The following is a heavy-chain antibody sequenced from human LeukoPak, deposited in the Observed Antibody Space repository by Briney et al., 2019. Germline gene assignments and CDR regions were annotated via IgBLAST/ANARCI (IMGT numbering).Heavy chain of an antibody. CDR1: GFTFSNYW. CDR3: ARDMEYCGGDCYAFGI. CDR2: INTDGSST. V-gene: IGHV3-74*01. J-gene: IGHJ3*02. D-gene: IGHD2-21*02. Sequence: PGGSLRLSCAVSGFTFSNYWMHWVRQAPGKGLVWVSRINTDGSSTTYADSVKGRFTISRDNAKNTLYLQMNSLRAEDTAVYYCARDMEYCGGDCYAFGIWGQGTMVTVSS.